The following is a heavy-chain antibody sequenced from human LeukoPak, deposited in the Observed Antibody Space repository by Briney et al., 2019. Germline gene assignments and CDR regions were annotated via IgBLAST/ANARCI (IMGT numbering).Heavy chain of an antibody. CDR3: ARVFYGSGRFDY. J-gene: IGHJ4*02. CDR2: INHSGST. Sequence: KPSETLSLTCAVYGGSLSGYYWSWIRQPPGKGLEWIGEINHSGSTNYNPSLKSRVTISVDTSKNQFSLKLSSVTAADTAVYYCARVFYGSGRFDYWGQGTLVTVSS. D-gene: IGHD3-10*01. V-gene: IGHV4-34*01. CDR1: GGSLSGYY.